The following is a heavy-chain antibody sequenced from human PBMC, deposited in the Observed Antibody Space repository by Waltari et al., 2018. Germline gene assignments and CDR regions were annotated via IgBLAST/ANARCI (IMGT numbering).Heavy chain of an antibody. V-gene: IGHV1-2*02. CDR1: GYTFTGYY. CDR2: SNPNRGGT. Sequence: QVQLVQSGAEVKKPGASVKVSCKASGYTFTGYYMHWVRQAPGQGLEWMVWSNPNRGGTNDAQKFQGRVTMTRDTSISTAYMELSRLRSDDTAVYYCARQRGAARPGWFDPWGQGTLVTVSS. J-gene: IGHJ5*02. CDR3: ARQRGAARPGWFDP. D-gene: IGHD6-6*01.